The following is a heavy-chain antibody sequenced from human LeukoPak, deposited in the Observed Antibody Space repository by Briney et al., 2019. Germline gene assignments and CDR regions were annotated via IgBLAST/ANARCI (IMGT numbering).Heavy chain of an antibody. CDR2: ICGSGDST. J-gene: IGHJ3*02. CDR1: GFTFSSYV. D-gene: IGHD6-13*01. V-gene: IGHV3-23*01. Sequence: GGSLRLSCAASGFTFSSYVMHWVRQAPGKGLEWVSVICGSGDSTYYADSVKGRFTISRDNSKNTLYLQMNSLRAEDTAVYYCAKSESSSYYDAFDIWGQGTMVTVSS. CDR3: AKSESSSYYDAFDI.